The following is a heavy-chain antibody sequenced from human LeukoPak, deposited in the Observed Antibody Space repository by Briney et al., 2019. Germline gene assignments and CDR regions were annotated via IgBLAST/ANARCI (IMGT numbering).Heavy chain of an antibody. CDR3: ARGGRYSYGYVRNWFDP. CDR1: GYSITSGYY. CDR2: IYHTGST. D-gene: IGHD5-18*01. Sequence: SETLSLTCTVSGYSITSGYYWGWIRQPPGKGLEWIGSIYHTGSTHYNPSLKSRVTISVDTSKNQFSLKLSSVTAADTAVYYCARGGRYSYGYVRNWFDPWGQGTLVTVSS. V-gene: IGHV4-38-2*02. J-gene: IGHJ5*02.